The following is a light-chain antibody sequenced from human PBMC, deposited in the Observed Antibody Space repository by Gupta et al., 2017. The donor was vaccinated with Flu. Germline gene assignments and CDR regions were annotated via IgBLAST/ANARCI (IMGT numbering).Light chain of an antibody. V-gene: IGKV1-5*03. Sequence: DIQMTQSPSTLSASVGDRVTITCRASQSILHWLAWYQQRPGTAPKLLISQASRLETGVPSRFSGSGSETEFTLTISGLQHDDFATYFCQHDYNSPWTFGQGTKVEIK. CDR3: QHDYNSPWT. CDR2: QAS. CDR1: QSILHW. J-gene: IGKJ1*01.